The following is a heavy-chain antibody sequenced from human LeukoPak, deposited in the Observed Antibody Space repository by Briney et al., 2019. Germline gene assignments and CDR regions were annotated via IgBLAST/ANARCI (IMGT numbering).Heavy chain of an antibody. J-gene: IGHJ4*02. Sequence: GASVKVSCKASGYTFTSYGISWVRQAPGQGLEWMGWISAYNGNTNYAQKLQGRVTMTTDTSTSTAYMELRSLRSDDTAVYYCARDLGDSSSWYTGAGWDYWGQGTLVTVSS. CDR3: ARDLGDSSSWYTGAGWDY. CDR2: ISAYNGNT. V-gene: IGHV1-18*01. D-gene: IGHD6-13*01. CDR1: GYTFTSYG.